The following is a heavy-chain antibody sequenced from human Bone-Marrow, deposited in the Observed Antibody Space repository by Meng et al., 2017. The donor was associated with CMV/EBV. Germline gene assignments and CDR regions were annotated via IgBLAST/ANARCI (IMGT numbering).Heavy chain of an antibody. J-gene: IGHJ4*02. CDR1: GYSISSGYY. V-gene: IGHV4-38-2*02. CDR2: IYHSGST. Sequence: SETLSLTCTVSGYSISSGYYWGWIRQPPGKGLEWIGSIYHSGSTYYNPSLKSRVTISVDTSKNQFSLKLSPVTAADTAVYYCARDENGQYYDFWSGYLDWYYFDYWGQGTLVTVSS. D-gene: IGHD3-3*01. CDR3: ARDENGQYYDFWSGYLDWYYFDY.